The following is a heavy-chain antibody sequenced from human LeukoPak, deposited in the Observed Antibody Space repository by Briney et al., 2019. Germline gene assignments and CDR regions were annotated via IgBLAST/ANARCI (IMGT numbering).Heavy chain of an antibody. J-gene: IGHJ6*03. D-gene: IGHD6-25*01. CDR3: ARGLGGTPHYYRDV. CDR2: INSDGINT. CDR1: GFTFSNYW. V-gene: IGHV3-74*01. Sequence: PGGSLRLSCAASGFTFSNYWMHWVRQAPGKGLVWVSRINSDGINTSYADSVKGRFTISRDNGKNTLYLQMNSLRAEDTAVYYCARGLGGTPHYYRDVWSKAPTVT.